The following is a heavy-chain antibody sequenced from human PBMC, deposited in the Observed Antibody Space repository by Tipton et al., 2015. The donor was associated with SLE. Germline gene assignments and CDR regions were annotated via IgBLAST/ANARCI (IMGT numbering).Heavy chain of an antibody. Sequence: TLSLTCTVSGGSISSSYYWGWIRQSPGKGPAWIGSISYTGSTYYNPSLKSRVTMSIDTSKNQFSLNLTSVTAADTAVYYCARALWDSFDSWGQGTLVTVSS. J-gene: IGHJ4*02. CDR3: ARALWDSFDS. CDR2: ISYTGST. V-gene: IGHV4-39*07. CDR1: GGSISSSYY. D-gene: IGHD3-16*01.